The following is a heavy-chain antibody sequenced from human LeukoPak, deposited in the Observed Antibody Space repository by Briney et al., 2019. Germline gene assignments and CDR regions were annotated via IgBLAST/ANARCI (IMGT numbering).Heavy chain of an antibody. CDR3: ARDVGRQPLVPHYYYYYYMDV. V-gene: IGHV4-39*07. J-gene: IGHJ6*03. Sequence: SETLSLTCTLSGGSISSSSYYWGCVRQPPGKGLEWIGSIYYSGSTYDNPSLKSRVNISVDTSKNQFSMKMSSVTAADTAVYYCARDVGRQPLVPHYYYYYYMDVWGKGTTVTVSS. CDR1: GGSISSSSYY. D-gene: IGHD6-13*01. CDR2: IYYSGST.